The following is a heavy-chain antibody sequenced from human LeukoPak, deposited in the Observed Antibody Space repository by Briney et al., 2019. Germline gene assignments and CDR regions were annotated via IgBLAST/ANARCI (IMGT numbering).Heavy chain of an antibody. V-gene: IGHV1-2*02. CDR1: GYTFTGYY. CDR3: ARVTEGIVVVVAATGRYYFDY. CDR2: INPNSGGT. Sequence: ASVKVSCKASGYTFTGYYMHWVRQAPGQGLEWMGWINPNSGGTNYAQKFQGRVAMTRDTSISTAYMELSRLRSDDTAVYYCARVTEGIVVVVAATGRYYFDYWGQGTLVTVSS. D-gene: IGHD2-15*01. J-gene: IGHJ4*02.